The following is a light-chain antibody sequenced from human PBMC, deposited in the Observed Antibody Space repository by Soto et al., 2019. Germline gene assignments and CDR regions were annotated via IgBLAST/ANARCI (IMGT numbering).Light chain of an antibody. J-gene: IGLJ2*01. CDR1: SSNIGAGYD. CDR2: GNS. Sequence: QSALTQPPSVSGAPGQRVTISCTGSSSNIGAGYDVNWYQQHPGTAPKVLIYGNSNRPSGVPDRFSGSKSGTSASLAITGLQAEDEADYYCQSYDSGLSGSVFGGGTKLTVL. CDR3: QSYDSGLSGSV. V-gene: IGLV1-40*01.